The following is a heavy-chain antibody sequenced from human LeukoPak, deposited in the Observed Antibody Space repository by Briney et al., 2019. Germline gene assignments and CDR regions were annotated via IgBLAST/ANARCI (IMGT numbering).Heavy chain of an antibody. D-gene: IGHD3-10*01. J-gene: IGHJ3*02. V-gene: IGHV3-30*03. Sequence: QPGGSLRLSCAASGFTFSSYGMHWVRQAPGKGLEWVAVISYDGSNKYYADSVKGRFTISRDNSKNTLYLQMNSLRAEDTAVYYCASLLWFGDGAFDIWGQGTMVTVSS. CDR3: ASLLWFGDGAFDI. CDR1: GFTFSSYG. CDR2: ISYDGSNK.